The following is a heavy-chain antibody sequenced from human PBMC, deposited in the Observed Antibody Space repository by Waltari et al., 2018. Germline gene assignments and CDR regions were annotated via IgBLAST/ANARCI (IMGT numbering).Heavy chain of an antibody. V-gene: IGHV4-59*01. Sequence: QVQLQESGPGLVKPSETLSLTCTVSGGSISSYYWSWIRQPPGKGLERIGYIYYRGSTNSNPSLKGRITISVNTSKNQFSLKLSSVTAADTAVYYCAGHLIGSGYPLGYWGQGTLVTVSS. CDR2: IYYRGST. D-gene: IGHD3-22*01. CDR3: AGHLIGSGYPLGY. CDR1: GGSISSYY. J-gene: IGHJ4*02.